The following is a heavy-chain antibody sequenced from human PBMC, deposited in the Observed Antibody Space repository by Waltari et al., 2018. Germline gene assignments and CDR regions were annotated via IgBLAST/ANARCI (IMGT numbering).Heavy chain of an antibody. V-gene: IGHV1-8*03. J-gene: IGHJ2*01. Sequence: QVQLVQSGAEVKKPGASVKVSCQASGYTFTSYDINCVRQATGQGLEWMGWMNPNSGNTGYAQKFQGRVTITRNTSISTAYMELSSLRSEDTAVYYCASRIAVAGYWYFDLWGRGTLVTVSS. D-gene: IGHD6-19*01. CDR3: ASRIAVAGYWYFDL. CDR1: GYTFTSYD. CDR2: MNPNSGNT.